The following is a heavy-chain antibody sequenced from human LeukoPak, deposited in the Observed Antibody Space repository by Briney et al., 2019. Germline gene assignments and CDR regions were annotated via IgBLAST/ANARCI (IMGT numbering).Heavy chain of an antibody. V-gene: IGHV7-4-1*02. CDR2: INTNTGNP. D-gene: IGHD3-10*01. J-gene: IGHJ5*02. Sequence: GASVKVSCKASGYTFTSHAMNWVRQAPGQGLEWMGWINTNTGNPTYAQGFTGRFVFSLDTSVSTAYLQISSLKAEDTAVYYCARDRTMVRGVISPGGWFDPWGQGTLVTVSS. CDR1: GYTFTSHA. CDR3: ARDRTMVRGVISPGGWFDP.